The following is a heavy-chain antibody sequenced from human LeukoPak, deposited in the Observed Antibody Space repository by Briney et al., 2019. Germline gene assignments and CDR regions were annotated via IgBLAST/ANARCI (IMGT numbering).Heavy chain of an antibody. V-gene: IGHV3-30*02. J-gene: IGHJ4*02. D-gene: IGHD6-19*01. CDR1: GFTFSSYG. Sequence: HPGGSLRLSCAASGFTFSSYGMHWVRQAPGKGLEWVAFIRYDGSNKYYADSVKGRFTISRDNSKNTLYLQMNSLRAEDTAVYYCAKDDGQWLPPPYWGQGTLVTVSS. CDR2: IRYDGSNK. CDR3: AKDDGQWLPPPY.